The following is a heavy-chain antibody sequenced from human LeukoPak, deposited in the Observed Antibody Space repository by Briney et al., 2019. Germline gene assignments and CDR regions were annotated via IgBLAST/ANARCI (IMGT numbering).Heavy chain of an antibody. Sequence: GGSLRLSCAASGFTFSSYWMNWVRQAPGKGLEWVAIIKEDGSEIHYVDSVKGRFTISRDYARNSLYLQMNSLRAEDTAVYYCAKDPRIAVAGSPFDYWGQGTLVTVSS. J-gene: IGHJ4*02. CDR1: GFTFSSYW. V-gene: IGHV3-7*03. CDR2: IKEDGSEI. D-gene: IGHD6-19*01. CDR3: AKDPRIAVAGSPFDY.